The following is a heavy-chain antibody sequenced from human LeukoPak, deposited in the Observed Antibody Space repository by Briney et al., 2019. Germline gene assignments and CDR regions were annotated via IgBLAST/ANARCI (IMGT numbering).Heavy chain of an antibody. Sequence: ASVKVSCKASGYTFTSYYMHWVRQAPGQGLEWMGIINPSGGSTSYAQKFQGRVTMTRDMSTSTVYMELSSLRSEDTAVYYCARDLLRSQGPNPRYNPALWSGFGELSVFDYWGQGTLVTVSS. CDR1: GYTFTSYY. D-gene: IGHD3-10*01. CDR2: INPSGGST. V-gene: IGHV1-46*01. CDR3: ARDLLRSQGPNPRYNPALWSGFGELSVFDY. J-gene: IGHJ4*02.